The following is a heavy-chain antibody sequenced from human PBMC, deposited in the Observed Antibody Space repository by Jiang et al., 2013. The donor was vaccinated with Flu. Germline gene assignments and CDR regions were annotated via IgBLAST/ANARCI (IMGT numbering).Heavy chain of an antibody. CDR3: AREIIATRALRGDGFDV. D-gene: IGHD6-6*01. CDR2: ISYDGSNK. J-gene: IGHJ3*01. V-gene: IGHV3-30*04. Sequence: VQLLESGGGVVQPGRSLRLSCAASGFSFSGYPLHWVRQAPGKGLDWVTVISYDGSNKFYADSVKGRFTISRDNSNNMLYLQMNSLRAEDTAVYYCAREIIATRALRGDGFDVWAKGQWSPSLQ. CDR1: GFSFSGYP.